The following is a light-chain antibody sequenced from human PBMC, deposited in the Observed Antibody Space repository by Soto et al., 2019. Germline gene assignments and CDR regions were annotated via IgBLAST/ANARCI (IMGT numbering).Light chain of an antibody. CDR3: QQANTFPHT. CDR1: QPINNW. J-gene: IGKJ2*01. V-gene: IGKV1D-12*01. CDR2: GAS. Sequence: DIQMTQSPSSVSASVGDTVIITRRASQPINNWLAWYQQKPGKAPHLLIHGASNLQGGVPSRFSGAGSGTDFTITITSLQPEDFATYFCQQANTFPHTFGQGTKLEIK.